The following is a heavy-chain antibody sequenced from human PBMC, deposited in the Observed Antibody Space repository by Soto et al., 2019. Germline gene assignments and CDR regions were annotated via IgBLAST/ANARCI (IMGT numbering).Heavy chain of an antibody. Sequence: TLSLTCTVSGGSISSGDYYWSWIRQPPGKGLEWIGYIYYSGSTYYNPSLKSRVTISIDTSKNQFSLKLSSVTAADTAVYYCARAQLVGYYFDSWGQGTLVTVSS. CDR2: IYYSGST. J-gene: IGHJ4*02. CDR1: GGSISSGDYY. CDR3: ARAQLVGYYFDS. D-gene: IGHD2-2*01. V-gene: IGHV4-30-4*01.